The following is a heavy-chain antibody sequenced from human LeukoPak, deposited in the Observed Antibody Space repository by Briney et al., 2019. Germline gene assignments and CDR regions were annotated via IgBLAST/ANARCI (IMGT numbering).Heavy chain of an antibody. CDR3: AKVVYDFWSGYGY. D-gene: IGHD3-3*01. Sequence: GGSLRLSCAASGFTFSSSWMHWVRQAPEKGLVWVSRINSDGSSTSYADSVKGRFTISRDNSKYTLYLQMNSLRAEDTAVYYCAKVVYDFWSGYGYWGQGTLVTVSS. CDR2: INSDGSST. J-gene: IGHJ4*02. CDR1: GFTFSSSW. V-gene: IGHV3-74*01.